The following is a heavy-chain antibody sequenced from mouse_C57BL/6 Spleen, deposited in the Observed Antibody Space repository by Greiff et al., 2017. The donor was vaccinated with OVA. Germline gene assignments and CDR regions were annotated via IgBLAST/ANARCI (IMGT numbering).Heavy chain of an antibody. CDR3: TRRGFGSPFDY. V-gene: IGHV1-15*01. Sequence: VNVVESGAELVRPGASVTLSCKASGYTFTDYEMHWVKQTPVHGLEWIGAIDPETGGTAYNQKFKGKAILTADKSSSTAYMELRSLTSEDSAVYYCTRRGFGSPFDYWGQGTTLTVSS. J-gene: IGHJ2*01. CDR1: GYTFTDYE. CDR2: IDPETGGT. D-gene: IGHD1-1*01.